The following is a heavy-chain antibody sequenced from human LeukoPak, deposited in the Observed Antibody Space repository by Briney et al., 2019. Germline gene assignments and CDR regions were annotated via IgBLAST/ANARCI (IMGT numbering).Heavy chain of an antibody. CDR1: GFSISTSGVG. J-gene: IGHJ5*02. Sequence: ESGPTLVKPTQTLTLTCTFSGFSISTSGVGVGWIRQPPGKALEWLALIYWDDDKRYSPSLKSRPTITKDTSKNQVVHTMTNMDPVDTATYYCAHRQSTRLFDPWGQGTLVTVSS. V-gene: IGHV2-5*02. CDR3: AHRQSTRLFDP. CDR2: IYWDDDK.